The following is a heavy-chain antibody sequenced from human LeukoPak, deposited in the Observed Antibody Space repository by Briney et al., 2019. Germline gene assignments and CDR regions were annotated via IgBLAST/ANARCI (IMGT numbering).Heavy chain of an antibody. Sequence: SVKVSCKASGYTFTGYYMHWVRQAPGQGLEWMGGIIPIFGTANYAQKFQGRVTITTDESTSTAYMELSSLRSEDTAVYYCARDVQEGYDSSGYYSYWGQGTLVTVSS. J-gene: IGHJ4*02. CDR3: ARDVQEGYDSSGYYSY. CDR2: IIPIFGTA. CDR1: GYTFTGYY. D-gene: IGHD3-22*01. V-gene: IGHV1-69*05.